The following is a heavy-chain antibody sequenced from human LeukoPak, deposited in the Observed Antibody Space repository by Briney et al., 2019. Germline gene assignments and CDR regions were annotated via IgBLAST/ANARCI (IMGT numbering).Heavy chain of an antibody. J-gene: IGHJ6*02. Sequence: SETLSLTCIVSGASVITDDYYWGWLRQPPGEGLEWLGSTYRIPPLKSRVTISVDTSRNQFSLRLRSVTAADTALYFCARVFGLYQEAMDVWGPGTTVTVSS. CDR1: GASVITDDYY. V-gene: IGHV4-39*07. CDR2: T. D-gene: IGHD3/OR15-3a*01. CDR3: ARVFGLYQEAMDV.